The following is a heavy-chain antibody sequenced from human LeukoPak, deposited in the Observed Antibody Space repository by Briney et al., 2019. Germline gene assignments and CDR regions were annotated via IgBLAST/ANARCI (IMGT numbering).Heavy chain of an antibody. CDR1: GFTFDDYT. Sequence: GGSLRLSCAASGFTFDDYTMHWVRQAPGKGLEWVSLISWDGGSTYYADSVKGRFTISRDNAKNSLYLQMNSLRAEDTAVYYCARDRGVRGVINRWGQGTLVTVSS. D-gene: IGHD3-10*01. V-gene: IGHV3-43*01. J-gene: IGHJ4*02. CDR2: ISWDGGST. CDR3: ARDRGVRGVINR.